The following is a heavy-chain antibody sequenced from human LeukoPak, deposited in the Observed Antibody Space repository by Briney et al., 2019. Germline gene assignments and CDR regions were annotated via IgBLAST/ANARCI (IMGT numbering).Heavy chain of an antibody. Sequence: ASVKVSCKASGYTFTDYYIHWVRQAPGQGLEWMGWINPNSGGTNYAQKFQGRVTVTRDMSISAAYMELSRLTSDNTAVYYCARGHLVTSLHIWGQGTMVTVSS. CDR2: INPNSGGT. V-gene: IGHV1-2*02. CDR1: GYTFTDYY. CDR3: ARGHLVTSLHI. J-gene: IGHJ3*02. D-gene: IGHD2-21*02.